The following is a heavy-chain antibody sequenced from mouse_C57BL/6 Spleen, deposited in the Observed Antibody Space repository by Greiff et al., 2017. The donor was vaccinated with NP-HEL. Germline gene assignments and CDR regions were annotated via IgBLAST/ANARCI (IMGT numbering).Heavy chain of an antibody. CDR2: IYPGSGST. V-gene: IGHV1-55*01. D-gene: IGHD1-1*01. CDR1: GYTFTSYW. CDR3: ARKYYGSKYGYCAIDY. J-gene: IGHJ4*01. Sequence: QVQLQQPGAELVKPGASVKMSCKASGYTFTSYWITWVKQRPGQGLEWIGDIYPGSGSTNYNEKFKSKATLTVDTSSSTAYMQNSSLTSEDSAVYYSARKYYGSKYGYCAIDYWGQGTSVTVSS.